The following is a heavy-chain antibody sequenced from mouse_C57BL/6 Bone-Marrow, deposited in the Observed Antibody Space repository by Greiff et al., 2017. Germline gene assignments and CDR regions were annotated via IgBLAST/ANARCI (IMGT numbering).Heavy chain of an antibody. Sequence: QVQLQQSGAELARPGASVKLSCKASGYTFTSYGISWVKQRTGQGLEWIGEIYPRSGSTYYNEKFKGKATLTVDKSSSTAYMELRSLTSEDSAVYVCARSLGGGWYFDVWGRGTTATVSS. D-gene: IGHD4-1*01. CDR3: ARSLGGGWYFDV. CDR2: IYPRSGST. V-gene: IGHV1-81*01. CDR1: GYTFTSYG. J-gene: IGHJ1*03.